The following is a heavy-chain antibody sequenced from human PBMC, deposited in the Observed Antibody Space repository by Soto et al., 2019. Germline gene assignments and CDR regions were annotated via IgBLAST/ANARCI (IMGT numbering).Heavy chain of an antibody. V-gene: IGHV4-30-2*01. CDR1: GGSVSSGVFS. J-gene: IGHJ6*02. CDR3: ARGHYHYAMDV. CDR2: ISHGGSP. Sequence: KSSETLSLTCAVSGGSVSSGVFSWNWIRQPPGQGLEWIGYISHGGSPHYTPSLRSRVSISVDRSTNVISLNLTSMTPADTAVYFCARGHYHYAMDVWGQGTTGPVS.